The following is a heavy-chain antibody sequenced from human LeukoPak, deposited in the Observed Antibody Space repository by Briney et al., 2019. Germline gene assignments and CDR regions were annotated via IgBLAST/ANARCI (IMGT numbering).Heavy chain of an antibody. J-gene: IGHJ3*02. CDR1: GFTFSSYAM. V-gene: IGHV4-4*02. Sequence: GSLRLSCAASGFTFSSYAMSWVRQPPGKGLEWIGEIYHSGSTNYNPSLKSRVTISVDKSKNQFSLKLSSVTAADTAVYYCARATAAGTGAFDIWGQGTMVTVSS. CDR2: IYHSGST. D-gene: IGHD6-13*01. CDR3: ARATAAGTGAFDI.